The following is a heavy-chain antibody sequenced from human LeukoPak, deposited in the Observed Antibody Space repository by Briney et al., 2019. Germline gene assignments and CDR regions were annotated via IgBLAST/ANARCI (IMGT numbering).Heavy chain of an antibody. CDR1: GYTFTSYD. V-gene: IGHV1-8*01. D-gene: IGHD3-10*02. CDR2: MNPNSGNT. Sequence: ASVKVSCKASGYTFTSYDINWVRPATGQGLEWMGWMNPNSGNTGYAQKFQGRVTMTRNTSISTAYMELSSLRSEDTAVYYCARANYVGNWFDPWGQGTLVTVSS. CDR3: ARANYVGNWFDP. J-gene: IGHJ5*02.